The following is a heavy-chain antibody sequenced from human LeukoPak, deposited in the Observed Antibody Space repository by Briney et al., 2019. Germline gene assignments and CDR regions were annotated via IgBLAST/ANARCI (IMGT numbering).Heavy chain of an antibody. CDR2: ISAYNGNT. Sequence: ASVTVSFKASGYTFTSYGISWVRQAPGQGLEWMGWISAYNGNTNYAQKLQGRGTMTTDTSTSTAYMELRSLRSDDTAVYYCARMGADWRAFDIWGQGTMVTVSS. D-gene: IGHD2-21*01. CDR1: GYTFTSYG. CDR3: ARMGADWRAFDI. V-gene: IGHV1-18*01. J-gene: IGHJ3*02.